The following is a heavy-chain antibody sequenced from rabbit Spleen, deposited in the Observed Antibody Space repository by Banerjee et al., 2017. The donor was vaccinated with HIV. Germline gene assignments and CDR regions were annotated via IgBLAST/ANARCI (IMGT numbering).Heavy chain of an antibody. CDR2: INAATAKP. D-gene: IGHD1-1*01. V-gene: IGHV1S45*01. Sequence: QEQLSEPGRGLVQPEGPLTLTCKASGFSFGARDAMCWVRQAPGKGLEWIACINAATAKPVYATWAKGRFTISRTSSTTVTLRMTSLTAADTATYFCARDLVGVIGWNFYLWGPGTLVTVS. J-gene: IGHJ4*01. CDR3: ARDLVGVIGWNFYL. CDR1: GFSFGARDA.